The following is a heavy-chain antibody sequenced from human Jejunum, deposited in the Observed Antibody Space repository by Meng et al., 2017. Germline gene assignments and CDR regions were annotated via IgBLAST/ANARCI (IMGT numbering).Heavy chain of an antibody. J-gene: IGHJ4*02. CDR2: ISDSGTT. CDR3: ARDSETYPTYFDY. Sequence: VQLQESGPGLVRPSETRSLTCTVSGGSVSSGFYYWSWIRHPPGKGLEWIGYISDSGTTNYNPSLKSRVTMSVDTSKNHFSLKLTSVTAADTAVYFCARDSETYPTYFDYWGQGTLVTVSS. D-gene: IGHD5-24*01. CDR1: GGSVSSGFYY. V-gene: IGHV4-61*03.